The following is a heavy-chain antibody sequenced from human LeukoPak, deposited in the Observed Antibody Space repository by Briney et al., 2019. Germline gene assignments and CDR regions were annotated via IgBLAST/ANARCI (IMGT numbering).Heavy chain of an antibody. CDR2: ISYDGSNK. CDR1: GFTFSSYA. J-gene: IGHJ4*02. D-gene: IGHD6-13*01. CDR3: ASGGLSSSWYLHY. V-gene: IGHV3-30-3*01. Sequence: GGSLRLSCAASGFTFSSYAMHWVRQAPGKGLEWVAVISYDGSNKYYADSVKGRFTITRDNSKNTLYLQMNSLRAEDTAVYYCASGGLSSSWYLHYWGQGTLVTVSS.